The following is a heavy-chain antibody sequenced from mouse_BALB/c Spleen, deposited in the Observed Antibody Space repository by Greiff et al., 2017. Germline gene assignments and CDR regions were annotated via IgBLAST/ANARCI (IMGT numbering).Heavy chain of an antibody. D-gene: IGHD3-1*01. Sequence: EVQLQQSGPELVKPGASVKMSCKASGYTFTSYVMHWVKQKPGQGLEWIGYINPYNDGTKYNEKFKGKATLTSDKSSSTAYMELSSLTSEDSAVYYCARRAARDPYYFDYWGQGTTLTVSS. J-gene: IGHJ2*01. V-gene: IGHV1-14*01. CDR1: GYTFTSYV. CDR2: INPYNDGT. CDR3: ARRAARDPYYFDY.